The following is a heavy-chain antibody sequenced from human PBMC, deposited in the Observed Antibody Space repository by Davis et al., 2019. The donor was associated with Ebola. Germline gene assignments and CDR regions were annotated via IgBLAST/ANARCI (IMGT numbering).Heavy chain of an antibody. D-gene: IGHD3-9*01. CDR3: ARAPNYDVLTGTSSYYFDD. CDR2: ISGFNTNT. V-gene: IGHV1-18*04. J-gene: IGHJ4*02. CDR1: GYTFTSYG. Sequence: ASVKVSCKSSGYTFTSYGLVWVRQAPGLGLEWMGWISGFNTNTNFAQKFQGRVTVSKDTSTNTAYMDLSSLTSDDTAIYYCARAPNYDVLTGTSSYYFDDWGQGTLVTVSS.